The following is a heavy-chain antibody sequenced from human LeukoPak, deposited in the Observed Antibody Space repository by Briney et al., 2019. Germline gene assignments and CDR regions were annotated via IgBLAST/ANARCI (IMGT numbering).Heavy chain of an antibody. Sequence: GSLRLSCVASGFTFNRFAMQWVRQAPGKGPEYVSAINNNGDSTYYAKSVKGRFTISRDNSKNTLYLQMGSLRTEDMAVYYCARDGGYSSACFDNWGQGTLVTVSS. CDR1: GFTFNRFA. V-gene: IGHV3-64*01. D-gene: IGHD6-25*01. CDR2: INNNGDST. J-gene: IGHJ4*02. CDR3: ARDGGYSSACFDN.